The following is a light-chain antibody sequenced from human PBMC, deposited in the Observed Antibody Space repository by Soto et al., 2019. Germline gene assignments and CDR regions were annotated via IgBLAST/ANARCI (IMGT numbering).Light chain of an antibody. CDR3: QQYDIVPFT. Sequence: DIQMTQSPSSLSASVGDRVTITCQASQGIGNYLNWYQQQPGKAPKLLIYEASNLETGVPSRFSGSGSGTDFTFTISSLQPEDIATYYCQQYDIVPFTFGPGTKVDLK. V-gene: IGKV1-33*01. CDR1: QGIGNY. CDR2: EAS. J-gene: IGKJ3*01.